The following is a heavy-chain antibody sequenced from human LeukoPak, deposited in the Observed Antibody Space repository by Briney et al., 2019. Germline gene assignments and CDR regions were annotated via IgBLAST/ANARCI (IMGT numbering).Heavy chain of an antibody. D-gene: IGHD1-26*01. V-gene: IGHV3-53*01. CDR1: GFTVSSNY. J-gene: IGHJ4*02. CDR3: ASSIVGATTDFDY. CDR2: IYSGGST. Sequence: HPGGSLRLSCAASGFTVSSNYMSWVRQAPGKGLEWVSVIYSGGSTYYADSVKGRFTISRDNSKNTLYLQMNSLRVEDTAVYYCASSIVGATTDFDYWGQGTLVTVSS.